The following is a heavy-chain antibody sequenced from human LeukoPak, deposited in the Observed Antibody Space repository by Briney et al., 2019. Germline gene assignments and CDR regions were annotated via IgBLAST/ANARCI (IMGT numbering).Heavy chain of an antibody. J-gene: IGHJ4*02. V-gene: IGHV3-30*18. CDR1: GFTFSNYG. D-gene: IGHD6-13*01. Sequence: GGSLRLSCVVSGFTFSNYGMHWVRQAPGKGLEWVAVISYDGSKKYYADSVKGRFTISRDNSKNTLYLQMNSLRAEDTAVYYCAKDRYSSNWYYFEYWGQGTLVTASS. CDR2: ISYDGSKK. CDR3: AKDRYSSNWYYFEY.